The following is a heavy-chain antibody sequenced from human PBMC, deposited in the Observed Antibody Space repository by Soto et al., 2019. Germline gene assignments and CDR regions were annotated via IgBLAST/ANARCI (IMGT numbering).Heavy chain of an antibody. CDR2: IGTTGDT. V-gene: IGHV3-13*01. CDR3: ESGGAVAGYYWFFDL. CDR1: GFTFSSDD. Sequence: EVQLVESGGGLVQPGGSLRLSCAASGFTFSSDDMHWVRQTTGKGLEWVSSIGTTGDTYYQGSVKCRFTIPRENAKNALYLQINSLRVGETAVYYCESGGAVAGYYWFFDLWDR. D-gene: IGHD6-19*01. J-gene: IGHJ2*01.